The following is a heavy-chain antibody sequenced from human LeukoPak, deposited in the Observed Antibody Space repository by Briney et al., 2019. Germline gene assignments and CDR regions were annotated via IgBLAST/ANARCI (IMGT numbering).Heavy chain of an antibody. CDR2: INPNSGGA. CDR3: ARSYCIGTNCYSHLFDY. CDR1: GYTFTGDY. Sequence: ASVKVSCKASGYTFTGDYLHWVRQAPGQGLEWMGRINPNSGGANYAQNFQGRVTMTRDTSTSTAHMELSRLRSDDTAVYYCARSYCIGTNCYSHLFDYWGQGTLVTVSS. V-gene: IGHV1-2*06. D-gene: IGHD2-2*01. J-gene: IGHJ4*02.